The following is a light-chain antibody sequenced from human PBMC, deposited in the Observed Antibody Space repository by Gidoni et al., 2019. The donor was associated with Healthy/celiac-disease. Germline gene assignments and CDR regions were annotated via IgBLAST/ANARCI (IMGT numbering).Light chain of an antibody. CDR3: QQSYSTPYT. CDR2: AAS. V-gene: IGKV1-39*01. J-gene: IGKJ2*01. Sequence: DIQMNQSPSSLSASVGDRVTITCRASQSISSYLNWYQQKPGKAPKLLIYAASSLQSGVPSRFSGSGSGTDFTLTISSLQPEDFATYYCQQSYSTPYTFXQXTKLEIK. CDR1: QSISSY.